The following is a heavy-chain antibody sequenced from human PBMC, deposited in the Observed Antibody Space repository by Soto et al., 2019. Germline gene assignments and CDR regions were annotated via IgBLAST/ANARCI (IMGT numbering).Heavy chain of an antibody. CDR2: INPNSGDT. V-gene: IGHV1-2*02. J-gene: IGHJ4*02. Sequence: QVHLVQSGAEIRKPGASVKVSCKASGYTFVIYHLHWVRQAPGQGLEWVGWINPNSGDTNYAQKFQGRVTMTRDTSIDTVYMELSGLRSDDTAVYYCARITVAIDYWGQGALVTVSS. CDR1: GYTFVIYH. D-gene: IGHD4-4*01. CDR3: ARITVAIDY.